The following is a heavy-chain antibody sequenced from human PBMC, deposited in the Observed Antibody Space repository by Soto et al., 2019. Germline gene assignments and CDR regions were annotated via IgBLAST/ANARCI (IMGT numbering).Heavy chain of an antibody. J-gene: IGHJ5*02. CDR1: GGSISSGGYS. CDR2: IYHSGST. D-gene: IGHD3-10*01. Sequence: PSETLSLTCAVSGGSISSGGYSWSWVRQPPGKGLEWIGEIYHSGSTNYNPSLKSRVTISVDKSKNQFSLKLSSVTAADTAVYYCAREVLQWFGELFQEGWFDPWGQGTLVTVSS. CDR3: AREVLQWFGELFQEGWFDP. V-gene: IGHV4-30-2*01.